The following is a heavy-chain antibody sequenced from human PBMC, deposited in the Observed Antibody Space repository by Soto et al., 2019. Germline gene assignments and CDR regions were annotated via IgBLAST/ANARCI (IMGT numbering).Heavy chain of an antibody. J-gene: IGHJ5*02. CDR3: ARDREQWLVEGPWFDP. CDR2: ISYDGSNK. CDR1: GFTFSSYA. D-gene: IGHD6-19*01. V-gene: IGHV3-30-3*01. Sequence: QVQLVESGGGVVQPGRSLRLSCAASGFTFSSYAMHWVRQAPGKGLEWVAVISYDGSNKYYADSVKGRFTISRDNSKNTLYLQMSSLRAEDTAVYYCARDREQWLVEGPWFDPWGQGTLVTVSS.